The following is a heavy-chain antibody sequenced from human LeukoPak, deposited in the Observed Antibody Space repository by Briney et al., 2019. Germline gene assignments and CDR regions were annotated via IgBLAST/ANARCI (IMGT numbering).Heavy chain of an antibody. J-gene: IGHJ3*02. CDR3: ARGIWFGESDAFDI. V-gene: IGHV4-4*07. CDR1: GGSISSYY. D-gene: IGHD3-10*01. CDR2: IYTTGST. Sequence: SETLSLTCTVSGGSISSYYWSWIRQPAGMGLEWIGRIYTTGSTNYNPSLKSRVTMSVDTSKNQFSLRLNSVTAADTAVYYCARGIWFGESDAFDIWGQGTMLTVSS.